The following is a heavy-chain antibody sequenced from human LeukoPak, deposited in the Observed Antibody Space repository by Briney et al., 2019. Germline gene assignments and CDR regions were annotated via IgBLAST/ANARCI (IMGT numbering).Heavy chain of an antibody. Sequence: GGSLRVSCAASGFICSGYAMTWVRQAPGKGLEWVSGLSASGGRTFYADSVRGRVTISMDNSNDTLCLQMSRLTVEDTAVYYCANDLLCCSGGSYYDPAFDLWGQGTLVTVSS. CDR3: ANDLLCCSGGSYYDPAFDL. CDR1: GFICSGYA. D-gene: IGHD2-15*01. J-gene: IGHJ4*02. CDR2: LSASGGRT. V-gene: IGHV3-23*01.